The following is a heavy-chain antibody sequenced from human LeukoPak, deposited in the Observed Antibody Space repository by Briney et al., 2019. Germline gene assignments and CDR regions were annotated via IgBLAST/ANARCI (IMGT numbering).Heavy chain of an antibody. Sequence: GGSLRLSCSASGFTFSSHAMHWVRQAPGKRLESVSVISTNGGSTYYADSVKGRFTISRDNSKSTLYLQMSSLRAEDTAVYYCVRGWGSNVYASAFDVWGQGTMVTVSS. J-gene: IGHJ3*01. D-gene: IGHD3-16*01. CDR2: ISTNGGST. V-gene: IGHV3-64D*06. CDR3: VRGWGSNVYASAFDV. CDR1: GFTFSSHA.